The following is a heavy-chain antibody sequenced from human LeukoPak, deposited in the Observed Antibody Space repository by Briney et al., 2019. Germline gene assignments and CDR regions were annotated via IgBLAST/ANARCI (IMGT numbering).Heavy chain of an antibody. D-gene: IGHD6-6*01. Sequence: GGSLRLSCAASGFTFSSYSMNRVRQAPGKGLGWVSSISSSSSYIYYADSVKGRFTISRDNAKNSLYLQMNSLRAEDTAVYYCARVSIAARPGYWGQGTLVTVSS. CDR3: ARVSIAARPGY. V-gene: IGHV3-21*01. J-gene: IGHJ4*02. CDR1: GFTFSSYS. CDR2: ISSSSSYI.